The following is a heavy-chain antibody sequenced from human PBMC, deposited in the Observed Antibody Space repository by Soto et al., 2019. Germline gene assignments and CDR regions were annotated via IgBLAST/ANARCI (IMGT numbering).Heavy chain of an antibody. D-gene: IGHD6-19*01. J-gene: IGHJ4*02. CDR3: ARAVEEQWLVMYFDY. Sequence: ASVKVSCKASGYTFTSYGISWVRQAPGQGLEWMGWISAYNGNTNYAQKLQGRVTMTTDTSTSTAYMELRSLRSDDTAVYYCARAVEEQWLVMYFDYWGQGTLVPSP. CDR1: GYTFTSYG. CDR2: ISAYNGNT. V-gene: IGHV1-18*01.